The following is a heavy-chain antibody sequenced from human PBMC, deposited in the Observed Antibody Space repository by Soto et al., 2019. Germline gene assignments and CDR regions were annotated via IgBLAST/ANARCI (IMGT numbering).Heavy chain of an antibody. J-gene: IGHJ4*02. D-gene: IGHD6-6*01. CDR2: IIPIFGTA. V-gene: IGHV1-69*06. CDR1: GGTFSSYA. CDR3: ASSKAARRGAPPDY. Sequence: QVQLVQSGAEVKKPGSSVKVSCKASGGTFSSYAISWVRQAPGQGLEWMGGIIPIFGTANYAQKFQGRVTITADKSTSTAYMELSSLRSEDTAVYYFASSKAARRGAPPDYWGQGTLVTVSS.